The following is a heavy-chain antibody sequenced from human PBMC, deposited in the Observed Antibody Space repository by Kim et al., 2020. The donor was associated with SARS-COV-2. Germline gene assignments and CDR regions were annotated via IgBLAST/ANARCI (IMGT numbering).Heavy chain of an antibody. CDR3: VRGGACTESACYGDHIDWYFEV. V-gene: IGHV3-7*04. J-gene: IGHJ2*01. D-gene: IGHD4-17*01. CDR1: GFTFSSYW. Sequence: GGSLRLSCEVSGFTFSSYWMSWVRQAPGRGLQWVANVNENAIETLYADSVKGRFTISRDNAKNSVFLQMNSLRLEDTAIYYCVRGGACTESACYGDHIDWYFEVWGRGTLVTVSS. CDR2: VNENAIET.